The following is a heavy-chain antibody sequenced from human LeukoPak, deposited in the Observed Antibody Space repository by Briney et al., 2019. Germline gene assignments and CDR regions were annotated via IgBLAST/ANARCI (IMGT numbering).Heavy chain of an antibody. CDR2: IYTSGST. Sequence: PSETLSLTCTVSGGSISSYYWSWIRQPAGKGLEWIGRIYTSGSTNYNPSLKSRVTISVDKSKNQFSLKLSSVTAADTAVYYCARDNSSSCRENWGQGTLVTVSS. CDR3: ARDNSSSCREN. V-gene: IGHV4-4*07. J-gene: IGHJ4*02. D-gene: IGHD6-13*01. CDR1: GGSISSYY.